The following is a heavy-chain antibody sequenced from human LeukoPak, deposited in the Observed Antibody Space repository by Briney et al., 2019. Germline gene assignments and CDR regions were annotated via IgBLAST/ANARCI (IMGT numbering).Heavy chain of an antibody. J-gene: IGHJ4*02. D-gene: IGHD5-18*01. CDR2: ISSSSSYI. Sequence: NTGGSLRLSCAASGFTFSSYSMNWVRQAPGKGLEWVSSISSSSSYIYYADSVKGRFTISRDNAKNSLYLQMNSLRAEDTAVYYCARDQGGGYSYGWQSFDYWGQGTLVTVSS. CDR1: GFTFSSYS. CDR3: ARDQGGGYSYGWQSFDY. V-gene: IGHV3-21*01.